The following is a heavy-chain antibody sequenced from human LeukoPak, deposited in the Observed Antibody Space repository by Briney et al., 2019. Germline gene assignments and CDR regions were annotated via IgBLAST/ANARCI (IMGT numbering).Heavy chain of an antibody. V-gene: IGHV3-23*01. CDR2: ISASGGTT. CDR1: GFXFSTYA. J-gene: IGHJ4*02. CDR3: ANSPISDY. Sequence: GGSLRLSCAASGFXFSTYAISWVRQAPGKGLEWVSAISASGGTTFYADSVKGRFTISRDNSKNTLYLQINSLRVEDTAVYYCANSPISDYWGQGTLVTVSS.